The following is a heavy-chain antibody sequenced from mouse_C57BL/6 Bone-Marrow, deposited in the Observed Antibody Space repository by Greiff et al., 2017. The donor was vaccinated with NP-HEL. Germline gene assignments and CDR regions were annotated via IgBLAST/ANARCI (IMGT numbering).Heavy chain of an antibody. Sequence: VQLQQSGPGLVAPSQSLSITCTVSGFSLTSYGVSWVRQPPGKGLEWLGVIWGDGSTNYHSALISRLSISKDNSKSQVFLKLNSLQTDDTATYYCASISRDNYDGYQGFDVWGTGTTVTVSS. V-gene: IGHV2-3*01. CDR2: IWGDGST. CDR3: ASISRDNYDGYQGFDV. D-gene: IGHD2-3*01. CDR1: GFSLTSYG. J-gene: IGHJ1*03.